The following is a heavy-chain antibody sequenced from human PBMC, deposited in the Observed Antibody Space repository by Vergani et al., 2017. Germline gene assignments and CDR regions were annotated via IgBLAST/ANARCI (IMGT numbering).Heavy chain of an antibody. J-gene: IGHJ4*02. D-gene: IGHD3-16*02. CDR2: ISSSSSYI. CDR3: ARDPSYYDXVWGSYRYSYDFDY. Sequence: EVQLVESGGGLVKPGGSLRLSCAASGFTFSSYSMNWVRQAPGKGLEWVSSISSSSSYIYYADSVKGRFTISRDNAKNSLYLQMNSLRAEDTAVYYCARDPSYYDXVWGSYRYSYDFDYWGQGTLVTVSS. V-gene: IGHV3-21*01. CDR1: GFTFSSYS.